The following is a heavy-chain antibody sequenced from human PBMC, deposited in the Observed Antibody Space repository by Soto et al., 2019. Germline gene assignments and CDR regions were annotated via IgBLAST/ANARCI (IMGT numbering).Heavy chain of an antibody. CDR2: INHSGST. Sequence: QVQLQQWGAGLLKPSETLSLTCAVYGGSFSGYYWSWIRQTPGKGLEWIGEINHSGSTNYNPSLKSRVTISVDTSKNQFSLKLSSVSAADTAVYYCARGRVAVAGRGPFDIWGQGTMDTVSS. D-gene: IGHD6-19*01. CDR3: ARGRVAVAGRGPFDI. V-gene: IGHV4-34*01. J-gene: IGHJ3*02. CDR1: GGSFSGYY.